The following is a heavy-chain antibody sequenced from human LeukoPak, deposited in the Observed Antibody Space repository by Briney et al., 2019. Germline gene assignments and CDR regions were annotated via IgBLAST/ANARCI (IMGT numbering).Heavy chain of an antibody. V-gene: IGHV4-31*03. D-gene: IGHD6-13*01. J-gene: IGHJ5*02. CDR1: GGSISSGGYY. CDR2: IYYSGST. CDR3: ARDGAKWDSSRRPGVFDP. Sequence: PSETLSLTCTVSGGSISSGGYYWSWIRQHPGMGLEWIGYIYYSGSTYYNPSLKSRVTISVDTSKNQFSLKLSSVTAADTAVYYCARDGAKWDSSRRPGVFDPWGQGTLVTVSS.